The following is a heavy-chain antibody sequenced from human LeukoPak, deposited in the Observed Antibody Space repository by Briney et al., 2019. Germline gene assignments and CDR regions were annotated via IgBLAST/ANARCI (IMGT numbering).Heavy chain of an antibody. Sequence: ASVKVSCKASGYTFTSYDINCVRQATGQELEWMGWMNPNSGNAGYAQKFQGRVTMTRNTSISTAYMELSSLSSEDTAVYYCARVLNSDFWSGLNYWGQGTLVTVSS. V-gene: IGHV1-8*01. CDR3: ARVLNSDFWSGLNY. CDR2: MNPNSGNA. D-gene: IGHD3-3*01. CDR1: GYTFTSYD. J-gene: IGHJ4*02.